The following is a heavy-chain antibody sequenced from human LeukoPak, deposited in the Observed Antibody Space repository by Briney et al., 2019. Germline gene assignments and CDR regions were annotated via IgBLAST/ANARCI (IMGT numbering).Heavy chain of an antibody. D-gene: IGHD3-22*01. CDR1: GFTFSSHS. CDR3: ARGAYYYED. V-gene: IGHV3-48*01. J-gene: IGHJ4*02. CDR2: ISSSSSTI. Sequence: GGSLRLSCAASGFTFSSHSMNWVRQAPGKGLEWVSYISSSSSTIYYADSVKGRFTISRDNAKNSLYLQMNSLRAEDTAVYYCARGAYYYEDWGQGTLVTVSS.